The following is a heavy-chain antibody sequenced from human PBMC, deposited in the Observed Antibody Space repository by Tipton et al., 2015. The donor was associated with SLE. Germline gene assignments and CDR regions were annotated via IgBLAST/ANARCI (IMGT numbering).Heavy chain of an antibody. V-gene: IGHV3-7*01. J-gene: IGHJ5*02. CDR2: IRDDGSER. Sequence: SLRLSCAASGFNFGDSWMTWVRHSPEKGLEWVANIRDDGSERYYGESVKGRFTVSRDNAKNSLFLQMESLRVEDTAMYYCVRYPLSAGWPWGQGTLVTVSS. D-gene: IGHD2-15*01. CDR3: VRYPLSAGWP. CDR1: GFNFGDSW.